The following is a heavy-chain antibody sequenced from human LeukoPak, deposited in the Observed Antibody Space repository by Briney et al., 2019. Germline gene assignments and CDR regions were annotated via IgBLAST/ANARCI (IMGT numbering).Heavy chain of an antibody. J-gene: IGHJ4*02. V-gene: IGHV4-38-2*02. CDR2: IYHSGST. Sequence: PSETLSLSCTVSGYSISSGYYGVWIRQPRGKGLEWIGSIYHSGSTYYNPSLKSRVTISVDTSKNQFSLKLSSVTAADTAVYYCARISVGIGGFDYWGQGTLVTVSS. CDR3: ARISVGIGGFDY. D-gene: IGHD6-13*01. CDR1: GYSISSGYY.